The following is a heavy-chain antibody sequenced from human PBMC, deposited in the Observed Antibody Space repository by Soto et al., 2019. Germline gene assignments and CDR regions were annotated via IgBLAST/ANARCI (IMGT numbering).Heavy chain of an antibody. CDR3: ARDACGAYALGY. Sequence: PSETLSLTCTVSGGSISSGGYYWSWIRQHPGKGLEWIGYIYYSGSTYYNPSLKSRVTISVDTSKNQFSLKLSSVTAADTAVYYCARDACGAYALGYGGRGPLVTVSS. CDR1: GGSISSGGYY. CDR2: IYYSGST. J-gene: IGHJ4*02. D-gene: IGHD4-17*01. V-gene: IGHV4-31*03.